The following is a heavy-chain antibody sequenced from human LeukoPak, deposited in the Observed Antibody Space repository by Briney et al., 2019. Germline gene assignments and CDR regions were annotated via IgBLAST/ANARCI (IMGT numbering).Heavy chain of an antibody. Sequence: PGRSLRLSCTASGFTFGDYAMSWVRQAPGKGLEWVGFIRSKAYGGTTEYAASVKGRFTISRDDTKSIAYLQMNSLKTEDTAVYYCTRVRGMWYQLVDWGQGTLVTVSS. CDR3: TRVRGMWYQLVD. CDR1: GFTFGDYA. D-gene: IGHD2-2*01. J-gene: IGHJ4*02. CDR2: IRSKAYGGTT. V-gene: IGHV3-49*04.